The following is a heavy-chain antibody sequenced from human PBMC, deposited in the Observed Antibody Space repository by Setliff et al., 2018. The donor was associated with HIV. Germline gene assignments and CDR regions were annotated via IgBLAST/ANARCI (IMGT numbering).Heavy chain of an antibody. CDR2: IIPLFGTE. V-gene: IGHV1-69*13. CDR3: VRGGQYYRSTYYYYYMDV. J-gene: IGHJ6*03. CDR1: GGTFSSYA. D-gene: IGHD3-16*02. Sequence: SVKVSCKASGGTFSSYAISWVRQAPGQGLEWMGGIIPLFGTENYAQKLQGRVTIAADEFTSTAYMELSSLRSEDTAVYYCVRGGQYYRSTYYYYYMDVWGKGTTVTVSS.